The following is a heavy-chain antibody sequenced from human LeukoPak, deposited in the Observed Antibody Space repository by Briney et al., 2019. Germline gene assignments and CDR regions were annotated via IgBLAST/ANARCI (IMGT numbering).Heavy chain of an antibody. CDR3: ARARYSSSSGYYYYYMDV. D-gene: IGHD6-6*01. Sequence: SETLSLTCAVYGGSFSGYYWSWIRQPPGKGLEWIGEINHSGSTNYNPSLKSRVTISVDTSKNQFSLKLSSVTAADTAVYYCARARYSSSSGYYYYYMDVWGKGTTVTVSS. CDR1: GGSFSGYY. J-gene: IGHJ6*03. V-gene: IGHV4-34*01. CDR2: INHSGST.